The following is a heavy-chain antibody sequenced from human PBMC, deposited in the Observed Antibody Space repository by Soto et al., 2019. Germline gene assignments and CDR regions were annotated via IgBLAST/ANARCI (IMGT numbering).Heavy chain of an antibody. D-gene: IGHD1-1*01. CDR3: ARGPTSYYYYYGMDV. Sequence: RQPPGKGLEWIGEIYHSGSTNYNPSLKSRVTISVDKSKNQFSLKLSSVTAADTAVYYCARGPTSYYYYYGMDVWGQGTTVTVSS. CDR2: IYHSGST. J-gene: IGHJ6*02. V-gene: IGHV4-4*02.